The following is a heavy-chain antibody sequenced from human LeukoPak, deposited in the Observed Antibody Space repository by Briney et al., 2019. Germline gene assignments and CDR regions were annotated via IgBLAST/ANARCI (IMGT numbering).Heavy chain of an antibody. D-gene: IGHD5-24*01. CDR1: GGSISSSSYY. V-gene: IGHV4-39*01. Sequence: SETLSLTCTVSGGSISSSSYYWGWIRQPPGKGLEWIGSIYYSGSTYYNPSLKSRVTISVDTSKNQFSLKLSSVTAADTAVYYCARRGDGYKRGWENDAFDIWGQGTMVTVSS. CDR2: IYYSGST. J-gene: IGHJ3*02. CDR3: ARRGDGYKRGWENDAFDI.